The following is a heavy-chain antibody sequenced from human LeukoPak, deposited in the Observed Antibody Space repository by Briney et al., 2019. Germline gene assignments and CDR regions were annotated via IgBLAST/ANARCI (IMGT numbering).Heavy chain of an antibody. CDR1: GFPFSGNW. Sequence: GGSLRLSCAAPGFPFSGNWMSWVRQAPGKGLKWLANIDQDGSGKYYLDSVKGRFTISRDNAKNSLYLQMNSLRAEDTAVYYCARDAKYYHDSSGDYWGQGTLVTVSS. D-gene: IGHD3-22*01. CDR2: IDQDGSGK. J-gene: IGHJ4*02. CDR3: ARDAKYYHDSSGDY. V-gene: IGHV3-7*01.